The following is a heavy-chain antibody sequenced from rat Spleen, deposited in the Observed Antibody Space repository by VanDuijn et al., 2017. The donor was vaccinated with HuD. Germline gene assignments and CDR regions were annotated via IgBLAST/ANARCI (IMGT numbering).Heavy chain of an antibody. CDR2: ITNTGGSI. D-gene: IGHD1-6*01. CDR1: GFTFNNYW. J-gene: IGHJ1*01. CDR3: TRLYTTDYYWYFDF. Sequence: EVQLVESGGGLVQPGRSLKLSCVASGFTFNNYWMTWIRQAPGKGLEWVASITNTGGSIYYPDSVKGRFTISRDNAKNTLYLQMNSLRSEDTATYYCTRLYTTDYYWYFDFWGPGTMVTVSS. V-gene: IGHV5-31*01.